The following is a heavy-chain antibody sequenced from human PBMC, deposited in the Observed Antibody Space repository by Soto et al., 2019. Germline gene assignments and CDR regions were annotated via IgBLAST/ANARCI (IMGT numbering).Heavy chain of an antibody. CDR1: GYSFTSYW. Sequence: LGESLKISCKGSGYSFTSYWISWVRQMPGKGLEWMGRIDPSDSYTNYSPSFQGHVTISADKSISTAYLQWSSLKASDTAMYYCATLPLGSVVVAASSQGYYYGMDVWGQGTTVTVSS. V-gene: IGHV5-10-1*01. CDR3: ATLPLGSVVVAASSQGYYYGMDV. J-gene: IGHJ6*02. D-gene: IGHD2-15*01. CDR2: IDPSDSYT.